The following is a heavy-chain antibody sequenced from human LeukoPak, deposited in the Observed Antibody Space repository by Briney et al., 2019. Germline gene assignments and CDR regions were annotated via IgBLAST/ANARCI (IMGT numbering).Heavy chain of an antibody. V-gene: IGHV3-21*01. D-gene: IGHD1-7*01. CDR1: GFTFSSYS. J-gene: IGHJ3*02. Sequence: KPGGSLRLSCAASGFTFSSYSMNWLRQAPGKGLELVSSIGSRSTYTYSADSVKGRFTTSRDNAKNSLYLQMNSLRAGDTAVYYCARGGLNFDAFDIWGQGTMVTVSS. CDR2: IGSRSTYT. CDR3: ARGGLNFDAFDI.